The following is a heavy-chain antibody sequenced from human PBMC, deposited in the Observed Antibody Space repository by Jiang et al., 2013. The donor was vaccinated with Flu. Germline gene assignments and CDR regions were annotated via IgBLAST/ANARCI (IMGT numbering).Heavy chain of an antibody. D-gene: IGHD4-17*01. CDR1: GYTFTSYG. CDR2: ISAYNGNT. Sequence: SGAELKKPGASVKVSCKASGYTFTSYGISWVRQAPGQGLEWMGWISAYNGNTNYAQKLQGRVTMTTDTSTSTAYMELRSLRSDDTAVYYCARPTYGDYDAEYFQHWGQGTLVTVSS. CDR3: ARPTYGDYDAEYFQH. V-gene: IGHV1-18*01. J-gene: IGHJ1*01.